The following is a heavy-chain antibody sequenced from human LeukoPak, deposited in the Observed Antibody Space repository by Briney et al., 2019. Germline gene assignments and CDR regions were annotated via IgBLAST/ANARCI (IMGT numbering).Heavy chain of an antibody. J-gene: IGHJ4*02. CDR3: ARHLHYYLDY. D-gene: IGHD3-10*01. V-gene: IGHV3-74*01. Sequence: GGSLRLSCAASGFTFSTYWMHWVHQAPGKGLVWVSRISSDGSITGYADSVKGRFTISRNNAKNTLYLQMNSLRAETTALYYFARHLHYYLDYWGQGTLVTVSS. CDR2: ISSDGSIT. CDR1: GFTFSTYW.